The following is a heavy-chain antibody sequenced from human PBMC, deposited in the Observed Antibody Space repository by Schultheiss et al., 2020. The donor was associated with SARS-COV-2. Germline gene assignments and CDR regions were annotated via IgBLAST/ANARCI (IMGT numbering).Heavy chain of an antibody. CDR2: INHSGST. V-gene: IGHV4-34*01. CDR3: ARHRDYYYYYMDV. Sequence: GSLRLSCAASGFTVSSNYMSWVRQAPGKGLEWIGEINHSGSTNYNPSLKSRVTISVDTSKNQFSLKLSSVTAADTAVYYCARHRDYYYYYMDVWGKGTTVTVSS. J-gene: IGHJ6*03. CDR1: GFTVSSNY. D-gene: IGHD3-10*01.